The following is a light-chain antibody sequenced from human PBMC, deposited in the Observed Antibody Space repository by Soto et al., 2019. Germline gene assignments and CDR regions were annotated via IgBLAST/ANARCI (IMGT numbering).Light chain of an antibody. Sequence: DIVMTQSPATLSVPPGERATLSCRASQSVSSNLAWYQQKPGQVPRLLIYGASTRATGIPARFSGSGSETEFTLTISSLQSEDFAVYYCQQYNNWPREFTFGPGTKVDIK. CDR2: GAS. CDR1: QSVSSN. J-gene: IGKJ3*01. V-gene: IGKV3-15*01. CDR3: QQYNNWPREFT.